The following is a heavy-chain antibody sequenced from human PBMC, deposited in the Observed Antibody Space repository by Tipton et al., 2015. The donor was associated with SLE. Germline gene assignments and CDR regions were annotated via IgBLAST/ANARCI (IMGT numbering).Heavy chain of an antibody. CDR3: ARDPPPATWGQGYYYYMDV. V-gene: IGHV3-21*01. Sequence: GSLRLSCAASGFAFRNYGIHWVRQAPGKGLEWVSSISSSSSYIYFADSVKGRFTISRDNAKNSLYLQMNSLRAEDTPVYYCARDPPPATWGQGYYYYMDVWGKLTTFPVSS. D-gene: IGHD7-27*01. CDR1: GFAFRNYG. J-gene: IGHJ6*03. CDR2: ISSSSSYI.